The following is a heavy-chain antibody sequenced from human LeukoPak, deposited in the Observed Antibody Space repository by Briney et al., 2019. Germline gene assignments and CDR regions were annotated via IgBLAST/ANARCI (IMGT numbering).Heavy chain of an antibody. CDR1: GYSLTSYW. D-gene: IGHD5-12*01. V-gene: IGHV5-51*01. J-gene: IGHJ3*02. CDR3: AITYSGYEYDAFDI. Sequence: GESLKIFRKGSGYSLTSYWIGWVRQMPGEGLEWMGIIYPGDSDTRYSPSFQGQVTISADKSISTAYLQWSSLKASDTAMYYCAITYSGYEYDAFDIWGQGTMVTVSS. CDR2: IYPGDSDT.